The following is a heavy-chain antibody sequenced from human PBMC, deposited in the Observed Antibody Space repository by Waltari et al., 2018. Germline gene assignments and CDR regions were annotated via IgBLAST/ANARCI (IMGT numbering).Heavy chain of an antibody. CDR2: MIPMFGAP. J-gene: IGHJ3*01. CDR1: GGALSSYA. D-gene: IGHD6-19*01. CDR3: ATSSSGWYQDASDV. Sequence: QVQLVQSGAEVKKPGSSVRVSGKASGGALSSYAIRWVRQAPGQGLEWMGGMIPMFGAPNYAQKFQGRITITTDESTRTDYMELSSLRSDDTAVYFCATSSSGWYQDASDVWGHGTLVTV. V-gene: IGHV1-69*05.